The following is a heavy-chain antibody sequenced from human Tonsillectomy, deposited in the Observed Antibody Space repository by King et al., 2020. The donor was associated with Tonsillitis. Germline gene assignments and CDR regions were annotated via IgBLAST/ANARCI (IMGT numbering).Heavy chain of an antibody. Sequence: QLVQSGAEVKKPGASVKVSCKASGYTFTTYYMHWVRQAPGQGLEWMGIINPSDGSTSYAQKFQGRVTMTRDTSTSTVYMELSSLRSEDTAVYYCARTSTTTDYDILTGLRTGMDVWGQGTTVTVSS. D-gene: IGHD3-9*01. CDR1: GYTFTTYY. CDR2: INPSDGST. J-gene: IGHJ6*02. CDR3: ARTSTTTDYDILTGLRTGMDV. V-gene: IGHV1-46*03.